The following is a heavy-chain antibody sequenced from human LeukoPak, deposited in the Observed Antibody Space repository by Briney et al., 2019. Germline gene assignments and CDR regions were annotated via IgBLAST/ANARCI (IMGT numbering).Heavy chain of an antibody. D-gene: IGHD5-18*01. CDR2: FNPNLGGT. CDR3: ARDFRAAMVSDWFDP. CDR1: GYTFTDYY. V-gene: IGHV1-2*02. J-gene: IGHJ5*02. Sequence: ASVKVSCKASGYTFTDYYIHWVRQAPGQGLEWMGWFNPNLGGTNYAQKFQGRVTMTRDTSISTAYMELSRLRSDDTAVYYCARDFRAAMVSDWFDPWGQGTLVTVSS.